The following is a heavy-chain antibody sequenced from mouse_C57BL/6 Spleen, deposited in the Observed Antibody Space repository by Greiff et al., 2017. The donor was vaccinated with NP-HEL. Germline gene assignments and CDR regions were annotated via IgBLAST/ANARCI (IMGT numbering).Heavy chain of an antibody. CDR3: AIYYDYPWFAY. CDR2: IHPNSGST. J-gene: IGHJ3*01. V-gene: IGHV1-64*01. D-gene: IGHD2-4*01. CDR1: GYTFTSYW. Sequence: QVQLQQPGAELVKPGASVKLSCKASGYTFTSYWMHWVKQRPGQGLEWIGMIHPNSGSTNYNEKFKSKATLTVDKSSSTAYMQLSSLTSEDSAVYYCAIYYDYPWFAYWGQGTLVTVSA.